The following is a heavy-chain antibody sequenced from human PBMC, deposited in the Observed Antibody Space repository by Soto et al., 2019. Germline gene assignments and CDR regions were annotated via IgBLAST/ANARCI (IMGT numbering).Heavy chain of an antibody. V-gene: IGHV4-31*03. J-gene: IGHJ4*02. CDR3: ARDKDLQPTVWGF. CDR2: VYYSGAT. CDR1: GDSMATGGHY. D-gene: IGHD3-16*01. Sequence: SETLSLTCTVSGDSMATGGHYYNWIRQVPGKGLEWIGYVYYSGATHYTPSLRARATISRDTSKNQFSLRLTSVTAADTAPYYCARDKDLQPTVWGFWGQGIQVTVSS.